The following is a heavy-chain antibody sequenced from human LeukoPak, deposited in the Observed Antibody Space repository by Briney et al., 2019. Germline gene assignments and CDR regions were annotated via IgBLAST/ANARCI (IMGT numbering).Heavy chain of an antibody. Sequence: ASVKVSCKASGYTFTSYGYSWVRQAPGQGLEWMGWISAYNGNTKYAQKFQGRVTMTTVTSTSTAYMERRSLTSDDTAVYYCARAKTLEPSPSNAFDIWGQGTMVTVSS. CDR1: GYTFTSYG. V-gene: IGHV1-18*01. D-gene: IGHD1-1*01. CDR2: ISAYNGNT. CDR3: ARAKTLEPSPSNAFDI. J-gene: IGHJ3*02.